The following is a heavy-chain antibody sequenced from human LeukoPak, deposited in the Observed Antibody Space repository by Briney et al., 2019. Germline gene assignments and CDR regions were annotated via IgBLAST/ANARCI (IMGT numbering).Heavy chain of an antibody. Sequence: GGSLRLSCAASGFTFSDYYMSWIRQAPGKGLEWVSYISSSGSTIYYADSVKGRFTISRDNAKNSLYLQMNSLRAEDTAVYYCARLSLPGIAVAGTGYGYWGQGTLVTVSS. CDR3: ARLSLPGIAVAGTGYGY. CDR1: GFTFSDYY. CDR2: ISSSGSTI. D-gene: IGHD6-19*01. V-gene: IGHV3-11*01. J-gene: IGHJ4*02.